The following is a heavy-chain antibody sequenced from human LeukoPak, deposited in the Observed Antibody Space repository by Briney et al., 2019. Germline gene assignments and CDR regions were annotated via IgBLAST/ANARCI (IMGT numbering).Heavy chain of an antibody. CDR2: IIPILGIA. D-gene: IGHD2-15*01. Sequence: SVKVSCKASGGTFSSYTISWVRQAPGQGLEWMGRIIPILGIANYAQKFQGRVTITTDESTSTAYMELSSLRSEDTAVYYCAREGAGGSNDYWGQGTLVTVSS. CDR1: GGTFSSYT. J-gene: IGHJ4*02. CDR3: AREGAGGSNDY. V-gene: IGHV1-69*16.